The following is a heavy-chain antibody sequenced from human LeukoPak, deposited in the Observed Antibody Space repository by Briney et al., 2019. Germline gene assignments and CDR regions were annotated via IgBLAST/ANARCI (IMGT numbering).Heavy chain of an antibody. CDR2: IKQDGSEK. D-gene: IGHD6-25*01. CDR3: ARDRLNYYYYYMDV. J-gene: IGHJ6*03. V-gene: IGHV3-7*01. CDR1: GFTFSSYW. Sequence: GGPLRLSCAASGFTFSSYWMSWVRQASGKGLEWVANIKQDGSEKYYVDSVKGRFTISRDNAKNSLYLQMNSLRAEDTAVYYCARDRLNYYYYYMDVWGKGTTVTISS.